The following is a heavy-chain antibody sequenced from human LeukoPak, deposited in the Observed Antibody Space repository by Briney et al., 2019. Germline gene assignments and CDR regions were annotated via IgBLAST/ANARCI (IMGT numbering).Heavy chain of an antibody. CDR2: ISYDGSNK. Sequence: GRSLRLSCAASGFTFSSYGMHWVRQAPGKGLEWVAVISYDGSNKYYADSVKGRFTISKDNSKNTLYLQMNSLRAEDTAVYYCAKDSGSSWGDYWGQGTLVTVSS. CDR3: AKDSGSSWGDY. J-gene: IGHJ4*02. D-gene: IGHD6-13*01. V-gene: IGHV3-30*18. CDR1: GFTFSSYG.